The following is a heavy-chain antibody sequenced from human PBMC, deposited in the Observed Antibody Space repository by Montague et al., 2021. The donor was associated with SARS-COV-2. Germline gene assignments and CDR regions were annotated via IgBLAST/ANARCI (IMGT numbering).Heavy chain of an antibody. CDR3: ARRGRVSVILSGYRDGFDI. CDR1: GGSIGSNTNY. CDR2: PSYSRTT. J-gene: IGHJ3*02. Sequence: SETLSLTCTVSGGSIGSNTNYWNWLRPPPGNGLECIGIPSYSRTTYYNPSLKSRVTISVDTPKNQFSLQLSSVTATDTAVYYCARRGRVSVILSGYRDGFDIWGRGTMVTVSS. V-gene: IGHV4-39*01. D-gene: IGHD3-9*01.